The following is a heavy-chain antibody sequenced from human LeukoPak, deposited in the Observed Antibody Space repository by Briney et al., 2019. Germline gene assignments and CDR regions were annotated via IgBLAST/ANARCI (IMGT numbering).Heavy chain of an antibody. J-gene: IGHJ4*02. CDR1: GFTVRSNY. D-gene: IGHD3-22*01. CDR2: LYSGGTS. Sequence: AGGSLRLSCAASGFTVRSNYMSWVRQAPGKGLEWVSVLYSGGTSYYANSVQDRFTISRDNSKNTLYLQMNSLSVEDTAVYYCARRDSSGYYYVLWGQGTLVTVSS. CDR3: ARRDSSGYYYVL. V-gene: IGHV3-66*04.